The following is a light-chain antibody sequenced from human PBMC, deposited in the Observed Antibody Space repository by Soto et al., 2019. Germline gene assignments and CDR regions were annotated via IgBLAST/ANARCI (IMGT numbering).Light chain of an antibody. CDR2: DVN. CDR3: SSYTSSAPFYV. J-gene: IGLJ1*01. Sequence: ALTQPASVSGSPGQSITISCTGASTDVDGYDYVSWYQQHPGQAPKLMIYDVNNRPSGVSYRFSGSKTGDTASLTISGLQAEDDADYYCSSYTSSAPFYVFGTGTKVTVL. V-gene: IGLV2-14*03. CDR1: STDVDGYDY.